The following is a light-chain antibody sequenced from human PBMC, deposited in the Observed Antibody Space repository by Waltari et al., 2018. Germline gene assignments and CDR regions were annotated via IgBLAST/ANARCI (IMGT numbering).Light chain of an antibody. V-gene: IGLV1-44*01. CDR3: ASWDDSLNGYV. CDR1: SSNIGSNA. CDR2: SHD. J-gene: IGLJ1*01. Sequence: QSVLTQPPSASGTPGQRATISCSGSSSNIGSNALHWYQHLPGTAPKLLIYSHDQRPSGVPDRFSGSKSGTSASLAITGLQSEDEAHYYCASWDDSLNGYVFGTGTKVTVL.